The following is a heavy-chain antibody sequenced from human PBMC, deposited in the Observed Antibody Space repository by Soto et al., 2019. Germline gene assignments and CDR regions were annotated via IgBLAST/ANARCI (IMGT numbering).Heavy chain of an antibody. V-gene: IGHV3-30*18. Sequence: QVQLVESGGGVVQPGRSLRLSCAASGFTFSSYGMHWVRQAPGKGLERVAGISYDGSNKYYADSGKGRFTISRDNAKNTLYLQMNSVRAEDTAVYYCANEACSGPLDYWGQGTLVTVSS. CDR2: ISYDGSNK. J-gene: IGHJ4*02. CDR1: GFTFSSYG. CDR3: ANEACSGPLDY.